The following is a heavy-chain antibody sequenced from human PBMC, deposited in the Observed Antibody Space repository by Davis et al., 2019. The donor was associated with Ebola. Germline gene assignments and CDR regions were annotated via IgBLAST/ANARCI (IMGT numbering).Heavy chain of an antibody. CDR3: ARGRFLEWLSLRDYYYGMDV. CDR1: GYSFTSYG. D-gene: IGHD3-3*01. CDR2: ISAYNGNT. Sequence: GESLKISCKGSGYSFTSYGISWVRQAPGQGLEWMGWISAYNGNTNYAQKLQGRVTMTTDTSTSTAYMELRSLRSDDTAVYYCARGRFLEWLSLRDYYYGMDVWGQGTTVTVSS. V-gene: IGHV1-18*01. J-gene: IGHJ6*02.